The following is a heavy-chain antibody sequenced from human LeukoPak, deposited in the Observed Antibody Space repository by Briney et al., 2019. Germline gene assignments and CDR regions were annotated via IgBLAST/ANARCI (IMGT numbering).Heavy chain of an antibody. D-gene: IGHD4-17*01. Sequence: AGGSLRLSCAASGFAFDDYAMHWVRQAPGKGLEWVSGITWNSGSIGYADSVKGRFTISRDNAKNSLYLQMNSLTTEDTALYCCARAPGGGDYGTYFHYWGQGTLVTVSS. J-gene: IGHJ4*02. CDR3: ARAPGGGDYGTYFHY. CDR2: ITWNSGSI. CDR1: GFAFDDYA. V-gene: IGHV3-9*01.